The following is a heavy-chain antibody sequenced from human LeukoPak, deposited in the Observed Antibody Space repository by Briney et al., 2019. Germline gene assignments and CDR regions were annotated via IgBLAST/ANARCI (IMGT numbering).Heavy chain of an antibody. CDR3: ARRSSITMVRGVKGYYMDV. Sequence: PSETLSLTCAVYGGSFSGYYWSRIRQPPGKGLEWIGEINHSGSTNYNPSLKSRVTISVDTSKNQFSLKLSSVTAADTAVYYCARRSSITMVRGVKGYYMDVWGKGTTVTISS. CDR1: GGSFSGYY. J-gene: IGHJ6*03. CDR2: INHSGST. V-gene: IGHV4-34*01. D-gene: IGHD3-10*01.